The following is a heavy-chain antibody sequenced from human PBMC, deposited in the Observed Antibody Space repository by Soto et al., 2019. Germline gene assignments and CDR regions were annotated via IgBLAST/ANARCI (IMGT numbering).Heavy chain of an antibody. V-gene: IGHV1-2*02. D-gene: IGHD3-10*01. CDR1: GYTFTGYY. CDR2: INPNSGGT. Sequence: ASVKVSCKASGYTFTGYYMHWVRQAPGQGLEWMGWINPNSGGTNYAQKFQGRVTMTRDTSIGTAYMELSRLRSDDTAVYYCAREGLWTFRDYYGSGSPVELKGRGQGDYWGQGTLVTVSS. CDR3: AREGLWTFRDYYGSGSPVELKGRGQGDY. J-gene: IGHJ4*02.